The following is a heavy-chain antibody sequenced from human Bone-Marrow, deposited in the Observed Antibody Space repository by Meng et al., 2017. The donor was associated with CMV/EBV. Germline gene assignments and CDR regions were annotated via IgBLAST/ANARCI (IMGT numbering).Heavy chain of an antibody. D-gene: IGHD2-2*02. CDR2: FDPEDGET. Sequence: ASVKVSCKVSGYTLTELSMHWVRQAPGKGLEWMGGFDPEDGETVYAQKVQGRVTITADKSTSTAYMELSSLRSEDTAVYYCARLGYQPLLYGGNWFDPWGQGTLVTVSS. V-gene: IGHV1-24*01. J-gene: IGHJ5*02. CDR1: GYTLTELS. CDR3: ARLGYQPLLYGGNWFDP.